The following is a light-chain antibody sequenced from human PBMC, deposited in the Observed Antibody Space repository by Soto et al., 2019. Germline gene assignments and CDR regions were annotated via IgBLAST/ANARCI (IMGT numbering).Light chain of an antibody. Sequence: EIVMTQSPATLSVSPGERATLSCRASQSVSSNLAWYQQKPGQAPRLLIYGASTRATGIPARFSGSGSGTDVTLTISSLQTEDFAVYYCPQYNNRPPWTFGQGTKVEIK. CDR2: GAS. CDR3: PQYNNRPPWT. CDR1: QSVSSN. V-gene: IGKV3D-15*01. J-gene: IGKJ1*01.